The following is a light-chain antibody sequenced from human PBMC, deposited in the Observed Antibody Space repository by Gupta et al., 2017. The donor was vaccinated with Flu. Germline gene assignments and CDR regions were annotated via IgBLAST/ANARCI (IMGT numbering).Light chain of an antibody. CDR1: QSVGSN. CDR3: QQDSHWPLT. J-gene: IGKJ4*01. V-gene: IGKV3-15*01. CDR2: GAS. Sequence: PATLSASPGERATLSCRASQSVGSNLAWYQQKPGQAPRLLIYGASTRATGIPARFSGSGSGTDFTLTIRSLQSEDFAVYYCQQDSHWPLTFGRGTKVEIK.